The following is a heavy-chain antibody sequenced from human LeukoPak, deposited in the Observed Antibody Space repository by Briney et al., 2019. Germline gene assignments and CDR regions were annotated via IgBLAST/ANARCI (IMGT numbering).Heavy chain of an antibody. Sequence: GGSLRLSGAASGLAFSSYAMHWVRQAPGKGLEWVAVISYDGSNKYYADSVKGRFTISRDNPKNTLYLQMNSLKTEDTAVYYCARGSLTGYAFSYFGMDVWGKGTTVTVSS. V-gene: IGHV3-30*04. CDR2: ISYDGSNK. CDR3: ARGSLTGYAFSYFGMDV. D-gene: IGHD3-9*01. J-gene: IGHJ6*04. CDR1: GLAFSSYA.